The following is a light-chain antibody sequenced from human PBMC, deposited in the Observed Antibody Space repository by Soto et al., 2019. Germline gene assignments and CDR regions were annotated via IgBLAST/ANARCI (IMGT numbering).Light chain of an antibody. J-gene: IGKJ1*01. CDR2: GAS. Sequence: EIVMTQSPATLSVSPGERATLSCRASQSVSSNLAWYQQKPGQDPRLLIYGASTRATGIPAGFSGSGSGTEFTLTISSLQAEDFAVYYCQQYNNWPWTVGQGTKVEIK. V-gene: IGKV3-15*01. CDR3: QQYNNWPWT. CDR1: QSVSSN.